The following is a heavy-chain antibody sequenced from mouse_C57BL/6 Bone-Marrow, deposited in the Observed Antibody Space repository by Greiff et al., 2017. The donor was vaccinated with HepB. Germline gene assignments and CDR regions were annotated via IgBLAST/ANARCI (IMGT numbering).Heavy chain of an antibody. Sequence: EVHLVESGPGLAKPSQTLSLTCSVTGYSITSDYWNWIRKFPGNKLEYMGYISYSGSTYYNPSLKSRISITRYTSKNQYYLQLNSVTTEDTATYYCAKKSSSHWYFDVWGTGTTVTVSS. CDR3: AKKSSSHWYFDV. V-gene: IGHV3-8*01. CDR1: GYSITSDY. J-gene: IGHJ1*03. D-gene: IGHD1-3*01. CDR2: ISYSGST.